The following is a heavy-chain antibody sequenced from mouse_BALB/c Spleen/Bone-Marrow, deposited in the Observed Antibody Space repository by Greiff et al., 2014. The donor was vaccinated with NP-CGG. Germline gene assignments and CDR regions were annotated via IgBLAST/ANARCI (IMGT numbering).Heavy chain of an antibody. Sequence: EVQLQQSGPSLVKPSQTLSLTCSVTGDSITSGYWNWIRKFPGNKLEYMGYISYGGSTYYNPSLKSRISITRDTSKNQYYLQLNSVTTEDTATYYCARSRDYYGNSLDYWGQGTTLTVSS. CDR2: ISYGGST. CDR3: ARSRDYYGNSLDY. D-gene: IGHD2-1*01. V-gene: IGHV3-8*02. J-gene: IGHJ2*01. CDR1: GDSITSGY.